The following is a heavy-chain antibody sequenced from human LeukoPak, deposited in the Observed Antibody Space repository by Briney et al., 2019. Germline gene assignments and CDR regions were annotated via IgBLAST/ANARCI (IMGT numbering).Heavy chain of an antibody. CDR3: ARDLLNYGDYTVRDY. D-gene: IGHD4-17*01. Sequence: GASVKVSCKASGYTFTSYYMHWVRQAPGQGLEWMGLINPTGGSTGYAQKFQGRVTMTRDTSASTVYMELSSLRSEDTAVYYCARDLLNYGDYTVRDYWGQGTLVTVSS. J-gene: IGHJ4*02. V-gene: IGHV1-46*01. CDR2: INPTGGST. CDR1: GYTFTSYY.